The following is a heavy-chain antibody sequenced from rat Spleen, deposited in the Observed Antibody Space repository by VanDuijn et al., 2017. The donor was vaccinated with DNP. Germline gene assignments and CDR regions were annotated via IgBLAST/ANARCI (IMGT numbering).Heavy chain of an antibody. J-gene: IGHJ2*01. D-gene: IGHD1-6*01. CDR2: INSAGSI. CDR1: AYSITTNY. CDR3: TRGDILRSFDY. V-gene: IGHV3-3*01. Sequence: EVQLQESGPGLVKPSQSLSLTCSVTAYSITTNYWGWIRKFPGNELEWMGYINSAGSIEYNPSLKGRISITSDTSKNQFFLQVNSVTTDDTATYYCTRGDILRSFDYWGQGVMVTVSS.